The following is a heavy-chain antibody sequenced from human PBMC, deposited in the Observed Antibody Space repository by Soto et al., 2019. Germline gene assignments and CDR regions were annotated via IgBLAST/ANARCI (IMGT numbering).Heavy chain of an antibody. CDR3: VRGTNWFDP. CDR1: GGSISSSSYS. Sequence: SETLSLTCIVSGGSISSSSYSWAWIRQPPGKGLEWIGTIYYGVNTYYNPSLKSRVTISVDTSKNQFSLKLSSVTAADTAVYYCVRGTNWFDPWGQGTLVTVSS. J-gene: IGHJ5*02. V-gene: IGHV4-39*07. D-gene: IGHD3-10*01. CDR2: IYYGVNT.